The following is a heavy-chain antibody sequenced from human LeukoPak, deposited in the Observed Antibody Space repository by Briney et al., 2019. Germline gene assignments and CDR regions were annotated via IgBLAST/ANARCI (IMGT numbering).Heavy chain of an antibody. Sequence: ASVRVSCKASGYTFTSYYMHWERQAPGQGLEWMGWINPNSGGTNYAQKFQGRVTMTRDTSISTAYMELSRLRSDDTAVYYCARDRTPFEYSSSPSDYWGQGTLVTVSS. CDR1: GYTFTSYY. D-gene: IGHD6-6*01. V-gene: IGHV1-2*02. CDR3: ARDRTPFEYSSSPSDY. J-gene: IGHJ4*02. CDR2: INPNSGGT.